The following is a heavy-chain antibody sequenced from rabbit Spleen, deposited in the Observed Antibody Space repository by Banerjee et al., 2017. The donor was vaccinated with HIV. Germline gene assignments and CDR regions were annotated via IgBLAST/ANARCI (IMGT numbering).Heavy chain of an antibody. V-gene: IGHV1S40*01. J-gene: IGHJ6*01. CDR2: IAGSSSGFT. CDR1: GFSFSSSDY. Sequence: QSLEESGGGLVQPEGSLALTCKASGFSFSSSDYICWVRQAPGKGLEWISCIAGSSSGFTSAATWAKGRFTCSKTSSTTVTLQMTSLTVADTATYFCARDSGTSFSSYGMDLWGQGTLVAVS. CDR3: ARDSGTSFSSYGMDL. D-gene: IGHD8-1*01.